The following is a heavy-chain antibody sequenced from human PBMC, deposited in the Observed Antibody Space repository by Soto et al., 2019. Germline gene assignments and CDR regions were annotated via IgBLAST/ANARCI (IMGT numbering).Heavy chain of an antibody. CDR1: GFTFSSYG. CDR3: AKDLGYSGSYYADY. Sequence: GGSLGLSCAASGFTFSSYGMHGVRQAPGKGLEWVAVISYDGSNKYYADSVKGRFTISRDNSKTTLYLQMNSLRAEDTAVYYCAKDLGYSGSYYADYWGQGTLVTVSS. D-gene: IGHD1-26*01. J-gene: IGHJ4*02. CDR2: ISYDGSNK. V-gene: IGHV3-30*18.